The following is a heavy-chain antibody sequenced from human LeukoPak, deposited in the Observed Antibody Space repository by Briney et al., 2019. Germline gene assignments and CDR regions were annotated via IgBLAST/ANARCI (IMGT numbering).Heavy chain of an antibody. D-gene: IGHD2-2*01. CDR2: INHSGST. CDR1: GGSFSGYY. Sequence: SETLSLTCAAYGGSFSGYYWSWIRQPPGKGLEWIGEINHSGSTNYNPSLKSRVTISVDTSKNQFSLKLSSVTAADTAVYYCARGVRYCSSTICSTYYYYMDVWGKGTTVTVSS. V-gene: IGHV4-34*01. J-gene: IGHJ6*03. CDR3: ARGVRYCSSTICSTYYYYMDV.